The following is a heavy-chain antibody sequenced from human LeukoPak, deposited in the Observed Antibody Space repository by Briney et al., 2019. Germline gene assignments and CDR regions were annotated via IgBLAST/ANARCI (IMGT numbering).Heavy chain of an antibody. D-gene: IGHD3-22*01. J-gene: IGHJ4*02. CDR3: ARVLNNYDSSGYSAADY. CDR1: GFSFSAYG. Sequence: GGSLRLSCAASGFSFSAYGMLWVRQAPGKGLDWVAVIWYDGSNKDYADSVKGRFTISRDNSKNTLYLQMNSLRAEDTAVYYCARVLNNYDSSGYSAADYWGQGTLVTVSS. CDR2: IWYDGSNK. V-gene: IGHV3-33*01.